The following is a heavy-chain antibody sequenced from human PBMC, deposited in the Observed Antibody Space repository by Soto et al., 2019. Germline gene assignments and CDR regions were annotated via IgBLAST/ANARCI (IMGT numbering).Heavy chain of an antibody. CDR3: ARAKNFGSGELDY. CDR2: VNPISGGT. CDR1: GYTFTGHY. Sequence: QVQLVQSGAEVKKPGASVKVSCKASGYTFTGHYILWVRQAPGQGLEWMGWVNPISGGTIYAQKFLGWVTMTRDTSTRTAYLELLSLTSDATAVYYCARAKNFGSGELDYWGQGTLVNVSS. D-gene: IGHD3-10*01. J-gene: IGHJ4*02. V-gene: IGHV1-2*04.